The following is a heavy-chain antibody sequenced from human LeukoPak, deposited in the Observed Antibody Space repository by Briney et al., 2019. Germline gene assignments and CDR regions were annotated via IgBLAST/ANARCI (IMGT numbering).Heavy chain of an antibody. J-gene: IGHJ4*02. V-gene: IGHV3-53*01. CDR1: GFTVSSNY. Sequence: GGSLRLSCAASGFTVSSNYMSWVRQAPGKGLEWVSVIYSGGSTYYADSVKGRFTISRDISKNTLYLQMNSLRAEDTAVYYCARVHSGSYFDYWGQGTLVTVSS. CDR3: ARVHSGSYFDY. CDR2: IYSGGST. D-gene: IGHD1-26*01.